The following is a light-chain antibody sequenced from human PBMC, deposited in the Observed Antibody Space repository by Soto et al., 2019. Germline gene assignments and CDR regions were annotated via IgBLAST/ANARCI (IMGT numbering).Light chain of an antibody. CDR3: SSYTTTNTLWV. CDR2: EVN. V-gene: IGLV2-14*01. CDR1: SSDVGAYNY. J-gene: IGLJ3*02. Sequence: QSALTQPASVSGSPGQSITISCTGTSSDVGAYNYVAWYQQHPGKAPKLIISEVNDRPSGVSNRFSGSKSGNTASLTISGLQAEDEADYFCSSYTTTNTLWVFGGGTQLTVL.